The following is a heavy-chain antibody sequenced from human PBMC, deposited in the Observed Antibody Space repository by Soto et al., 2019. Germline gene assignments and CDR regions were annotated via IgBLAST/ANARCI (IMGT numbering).Heavy chain of an antibody. J-gene: IGHJ6*02. CDR2: ISYDGGNK. V-gene: IGHV3-30-3*01. CDR1: GFTFSSYA. Sequence: WWSLRLCCTASGFTFSSYAMHWICQAPGKGLEWVAVISYDGGNKYYADSVKGRFTISRDNSKNTLYLQMNSLRAEDTAVYYCARDRVTYSGYGGGYYYYGMDVWGQGTTVTVSS. CDR3: ARDRVTYSGYGGGYYYYGMDV. D-gene: IGHD5-12*01.